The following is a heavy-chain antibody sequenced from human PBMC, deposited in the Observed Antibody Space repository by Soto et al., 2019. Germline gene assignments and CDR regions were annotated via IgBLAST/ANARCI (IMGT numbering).Heavy chain of an antibody. Sequence: QVQLVESGGGVVQPGRSLRLSCAASGFTFNNYGIHWVRHAPGKGLEWVAVISNDGDDKYYADSVKGRFTISRDNSRNTLYLQMNSLRPEDTAMYYCAKEGIELRSAFDCWGQGTLVTVSS. CDR2: ISNDGDDK. CDR1: GFTFNNYG. V-gene: IGHV3-30*18. D-gene: IGHD4-17*01. CDR3: AKEGIELRSAFDC. J-gene: IGHJ4*02.